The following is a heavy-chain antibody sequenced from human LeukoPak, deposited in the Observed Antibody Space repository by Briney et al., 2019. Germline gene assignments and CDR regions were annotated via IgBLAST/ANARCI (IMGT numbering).Heavy chain of an antibody. Sequence: ASVMVSCKASGYTFTSYYMHWVRQAPGQGLEWMGIINPSGGSTSYAQKFQGRVTMTRDTSTSTVYMELSSLRSEDTAVYYCARFVSGDYYDSSGGNYFDYWGQGTLVTVSS. CDR2: INPSGGST. D-gene: IGHD3-22*01. J-gene: IGHJ4*02. CDR1: GYTFTSYY. CDR3: ARFVSGDYYDSSGGNYFDY. V-gene: IGHV1-46*01.